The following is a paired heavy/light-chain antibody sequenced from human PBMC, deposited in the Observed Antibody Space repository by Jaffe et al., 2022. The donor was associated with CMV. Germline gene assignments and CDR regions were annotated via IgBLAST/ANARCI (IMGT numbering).Heavy chain of an antibody. D-gene: IGHD6-19*01. CDR1: GFTFSAYG. Sequence: QVQLVESGGGVVQPGRSLRVSCAASGFTFSAYGIHWVRQAPGKGLEWVAVIWYDGDYKYYADSVKGRFTISRDDSKNTVYLQMNSLKAEDTAVYYCARDSNYSGWFKGFDFWGQGTLLTVSS. J-gene: IGHJ4*02. CDR2: IWYDGDYK. CDR3: ARDSNYSGWFKGFDF. V-gene: IGHV3-33*08.
Light chain of an antibody. CDR1: SSNIGDNY. J-gene: IGLJ3*02. Sequence: QSVLTQPPSVSAAPGQKVTFSCSGSSSNIGDNYVSWYQHLPGTAPKLLIYDNNKRPSGIPDRFSGSKSGTSATLAITGLQTGDEADYYCGTWDSSLSAGVFGGGTKLTVL. V-gene: IGLV1-51*01. CDR3: GTWDSSLSAGV. CDR2: DNN.